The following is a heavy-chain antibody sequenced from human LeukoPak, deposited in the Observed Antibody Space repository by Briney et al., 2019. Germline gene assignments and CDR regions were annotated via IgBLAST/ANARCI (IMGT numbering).Heavy chain of an antibody. D-gene: IGHD3-22*01. CDR3: ARLKYYDSTGYSPGYYMDV. J-gene: IGHJ6*03. V-gene: IGHV4-4*07. CDR2: IYVTGST. CDR1: GGSIINYY. Sequence: SETLSLTCTVSGGSIINYYWSWIRQPAGTGPEWVGRIYVTGSTIYNPSLQSRLSMSVDTSKNQFSLGLTSVTAADTAVYYCARLKYYDSTGYSPGYYMDVWGKGITVTVSS.